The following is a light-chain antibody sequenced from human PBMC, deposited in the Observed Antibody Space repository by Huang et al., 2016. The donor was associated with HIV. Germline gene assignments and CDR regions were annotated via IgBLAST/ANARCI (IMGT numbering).Light chain of an antibody. CDR1: QSVSSY. Sequence: EIVLTQSPATLSLSPGERATLSCWASQSVSSYLAWYQQKPGQAPRRLIYDASNRATGIPARFSGSGSGTDFTLTISSLEPEDFAVYYCQQRSNWPRTFGQGTKVEIK. CDR3: QQRSNWPRT. J-gene: IGKJ1*01. V-gene: IGKV3-11*01. CDR2: DAS.